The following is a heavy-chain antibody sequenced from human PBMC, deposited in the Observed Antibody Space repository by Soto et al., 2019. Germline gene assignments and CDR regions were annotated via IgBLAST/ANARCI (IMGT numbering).Heavy chain of an antibody. V-gene: IGHV1-69*13. CDR1: GGTFSSYA. J-gene: IGHJ3*02. CDR2: IIPIFGTA. Sequence: SVKVSCKASGGTFSSYAISWVRQAPGQGLEWMGGIIPIFGTANYAQKFQSRVTITADESTSTAYMELSSLRSEDTAVYYCAVRGRGYYDSSGISRAFDIWGQGTMVTVSS. D-gene: IGHD3-22*01. CDR3: AVRGRGYYDSSGISRAFDI.